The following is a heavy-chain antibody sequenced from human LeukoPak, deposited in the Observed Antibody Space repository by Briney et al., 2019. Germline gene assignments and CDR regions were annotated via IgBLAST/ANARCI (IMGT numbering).Heavy chain of an antibody. V-gene: IGHV4-59*01. D-gene: IGHD1-1*01. Sequence: SETLSLTCTVSGDSITTYYWNWIRQTPAKGLEWIGLFYDIGNSKYNPSLESRVTISADMSKNQFSLKLTSVTAADTAVYYCAGAPQGGTTHGFDSWGQGTLVTVSS. CDR3: AGAPQGGTTHGFDS. CDR1: GDSITTYY. CDR2: FYDIGNS. J-gene: IGHJ4*02.